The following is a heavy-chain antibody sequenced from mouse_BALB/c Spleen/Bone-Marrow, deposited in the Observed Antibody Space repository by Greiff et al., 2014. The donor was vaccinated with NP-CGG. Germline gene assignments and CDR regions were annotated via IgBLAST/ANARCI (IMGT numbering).Heavy chain of an antibody. D-gene: IGHD3-1*01. V-gene: IGHV1-5*01. CDR3: TTLARNNFDY. CDR1: GYTFSNYW. Sequence: DVQLQESGTVLARPGAAVKMSCKASGYTFSNYWMHWVKQWPGQGLEWIGTIYPGNSDTTYNQNFKGKAKLTAVTSTSTAYMELSSLTNEDSAVYYCTTLARNNFDYWGQGTTLTVSS. J-gene: IGHJ2*01. CDR2: IYPGNSDT.